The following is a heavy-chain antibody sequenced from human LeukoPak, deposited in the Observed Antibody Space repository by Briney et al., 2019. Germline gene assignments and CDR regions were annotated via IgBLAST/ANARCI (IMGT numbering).Heavy chain of an antibody. Sequence: PSQTLSLTCTVSGGSISSGGYYWSWIRQHPGKALEWIGYIYYSESTYYNPSLKSRVTISVNTSKNQFSLKLSSVTAADTAVYYCARGVVGSPRGGMDVWGKGTTVSVSS. D-gene: IGHD2-2*01. CDR2: IYYSEST. CDR3: ARGVVGSPRGGMDV. CDR1: GGSISSGGYY. V-gene: IGHV4-31*03. J-gene: IGHJ6*03.